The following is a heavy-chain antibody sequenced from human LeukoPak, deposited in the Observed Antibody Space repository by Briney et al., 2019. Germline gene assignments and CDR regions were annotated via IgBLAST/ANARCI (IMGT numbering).Heavy chain of an antibody. CDR3: ARGKNIWNYRSWFDS. D-gene: IGHD1-7*01. V-gene: IGHV3-7*01. CDR2: IKQDGNEK. CDR1: GFTFSSYW. J-gene: IGHJ5*01. Sequence: GGSLRLSCAASGFTFSSYWMSWVRQAPGKGPEWVANIKQDGNEKYYVDSVKGRFTISREISKNTLYLQMNSLRVEDTAVYSCARGKNIWNYRSWFDSWGQGTLVTVSS.